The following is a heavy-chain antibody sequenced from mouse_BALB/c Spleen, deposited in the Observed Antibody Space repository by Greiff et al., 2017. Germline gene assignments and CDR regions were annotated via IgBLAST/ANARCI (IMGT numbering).Heavy chain of an antibody. D-gene: IGHD2-4*01. CDR2: IDPENGDT. V-gene: IGHV14-4*02. Sequence: EVKLMESGAELVRSGASVKLSCTASGFNIKDYYMHWVKQRPEQGLEWIGWIDPENGDTEYAPKFQGKATMTADTSSNTAYLQLSSLTSEDTAVYYCNAPQRDWDYLYAMDYWGQGTSVTVSS. CDR1: GFNIKDYY. J-gene: IGHJ4*01. CDR3: NAPQRDWDYLYAMDY.